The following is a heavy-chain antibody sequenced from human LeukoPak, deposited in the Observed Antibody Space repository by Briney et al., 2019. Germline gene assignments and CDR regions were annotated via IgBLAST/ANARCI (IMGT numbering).Heavy chain of an antibody. CDR2: MNPNSGNT. CDR1: GYTFTSYD. V-gene: IGHV1-8*01. J-gene: IGHJ6*03. CDR3: ARDARGYGYYDFWSGYLAYYYMDV. Sequence: ASVKVSCKASGYTFTSYDINWVRQATGQGLEWMGWMNPNSGNTGYAQKFQGRVTMTRDTSISTAYMELSRLRSDDTAVYYCARDARGYGYYDFWSGYLAYYYMDVWGKGTTVTVSS. D-gene: IGHD3-3*01.